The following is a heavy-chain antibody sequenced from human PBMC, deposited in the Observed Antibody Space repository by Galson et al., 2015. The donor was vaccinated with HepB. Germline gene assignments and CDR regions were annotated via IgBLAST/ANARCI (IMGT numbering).Heavy chain of an antibody. CDR1: GGSFSGYY. CDR3: ARVRNRNRSTWGSGSYYN. D-gene: IGHD3-10*01. Sequence: LSLTCAVYGGSFSGYYWSWIRQPPGKGLEWIGEINHSGSTNYNPSLKSRVTISVDTSKNQFSLKLSSVTAADTAVYYCARVRNRNRSTWGSGSYYNWGQGTLVTVSS. CDR2: INHSGST. J-gene: IGHJ4*02. V-gene: IGHV4-34*01.